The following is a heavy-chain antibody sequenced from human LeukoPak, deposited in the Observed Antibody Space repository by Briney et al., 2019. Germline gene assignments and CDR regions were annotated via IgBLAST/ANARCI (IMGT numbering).Heavy chain of an antibody. D-gene: IGHD1-26*01. CDR1: RLTFSTSA. Sequence: RGSLRLSCAAFRLTFSTSAMSWVRHAPGKGVEWVSTSTGSGGTTYYADSVKGRFTISRDNSKNTLYLQMNSLRAEDTALYYCAKSLSGTYFNFDYWGQGTLVTVSS. J-gene: IGHJ4*02. CDR3: AKSLSGTYFNFDY. V-gene: IGHV3-23*01. CDR2: STGSGGTT.